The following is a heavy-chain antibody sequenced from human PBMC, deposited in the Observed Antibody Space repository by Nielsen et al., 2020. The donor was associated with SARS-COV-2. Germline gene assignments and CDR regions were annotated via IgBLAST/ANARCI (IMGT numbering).Heavy chain of an antibody. Sequence: ASVKVSCKASGYTFTSYAMHWVRQAPGQGLEWMGWINTNTGNPTYAQGFTGRFVFSLDTSVSTAYLQISSLEAEDTAVYYCARGEGKWFGELLGDWGQGTLVTVSS. CDR1: GYTFTSYA. CDR2: INTNTGNP. D-gene: IGHD3-10*01. J-gene: IGHJ4*02. CDR3: ARGEGKWFGELLGD. V-gene: IGHV7-4-1*02.